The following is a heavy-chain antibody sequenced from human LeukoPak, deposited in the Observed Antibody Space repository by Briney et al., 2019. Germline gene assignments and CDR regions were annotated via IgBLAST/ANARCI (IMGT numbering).Heavy chain of an antibody. CDR2: ISSSSSYI. CDR3: ARGAAAGFDAFDI. CDR1: GFTFSSYS. J-gene: IGHJ3*02. D-gene: IGHD6-13*01. Sequence: PGGSLRLSCAASGFTFSSYSMNWVRQAPGKGLEWVSSISSSSSYIYYADSVKGRFTISRDNAKNSLYLQMNSLRAEDTAVYYCARGAAAGFDAFDIWGQGTMVTVSS. V-gene: IGHV3-21*01.